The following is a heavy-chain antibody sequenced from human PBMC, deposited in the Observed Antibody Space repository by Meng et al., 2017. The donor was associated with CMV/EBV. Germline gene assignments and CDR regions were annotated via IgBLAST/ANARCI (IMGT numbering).Heavy chain of an antibody. J-gene: IGHJ4*02. CDR1: GFTFSSYA. V-gene: IGHV3-23*01. CDR3: AKETRVHYDSSAPGY. Sequence: GESLKISCAASGFTFSSYAMSWVRQAPGKGLEWVSAISGSGGSTYYADSVKGRFTTSRDNSKNTLYLQMNSLRAEDTAVYYCAKETRVHYDSSAPGYWDQGTLVTVSS. CDR2: ISGSGGST. D-gene: IGHD3-22*01.